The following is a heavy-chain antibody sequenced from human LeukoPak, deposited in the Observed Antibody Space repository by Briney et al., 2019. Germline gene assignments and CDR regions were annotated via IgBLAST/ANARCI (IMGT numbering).Heavy chain of an antibody. CDR2: ISYDGSNK. CDR3: AKLGIYCSSTSCGRDFDY. V-gene: IGHV3-30*18. J-gene: IGHJ4*02. D-gene: IGHD2-2*01. Sequence: PGGSLRLSCAASGFTFSSYGMHWVRQAPGKGLEWVAVISYDGSNKYYADSVEGRFTISRDNSKNTLYLQMNSLRAEDTAVYYCAKLGIYCSSTSCGRDFDYWGQGTLVTVSS. CDR1: GFTFSSYG.